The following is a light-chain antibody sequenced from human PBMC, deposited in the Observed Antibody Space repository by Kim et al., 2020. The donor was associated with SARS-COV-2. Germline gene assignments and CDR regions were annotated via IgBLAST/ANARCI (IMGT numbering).Light chain of an antibody. CDR2: WAS. CDR3: QQYYSRPLT. J-gene: IGKJ1*01. V-gene: IGKV4-1*01. CDR1: HSVLYRSDNKNY. Sequence: ASINDKSSHSVLYRSDNKNYFAWYQQTPGQPPMLLIYWASTRESGVPDRFSGSGSGTDFTLTIGSLQAEDVAVYYCQQYYSRPLTFGQGTKVEIK.